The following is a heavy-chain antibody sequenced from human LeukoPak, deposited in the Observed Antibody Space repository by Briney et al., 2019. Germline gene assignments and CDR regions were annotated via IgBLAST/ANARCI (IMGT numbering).Heavy chain of an antibody. CDR3: ARAVRYFDWLPDYYFDY. Sequence: ASVKVSCKASGYTFTGYYMHWVRQAPGQGLEWMGWINPNSGGTNYAQKFQGRVTMTRDTSISTAYMEPSRLRSDDTAVYYCARAVRYFDWLPDYYFDYWGQGTLVTVSS. V-gene: IGHV1-2*02. J-gene: IGHJ4*02. CDR1: GYTFTGYY. D-gene: IGHD3-9*01. CDR2: INPNSGGT.